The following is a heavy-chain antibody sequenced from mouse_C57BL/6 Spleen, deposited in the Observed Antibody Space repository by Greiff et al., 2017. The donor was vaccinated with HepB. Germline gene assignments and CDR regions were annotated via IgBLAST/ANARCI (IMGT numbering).Heavy chain of an antibody. D-gene: IGHD2-4*01. CDR1: GYTFTDYN. V-gene: IGHV1-22*01. CDR2: INPNNGGT. CDR3: AREGGYDYDGFAY. J-gene: IGHJ3*01. Sequence: DVQLQESGPELVKPGASVKMSCKASGYTFTDYNMHWVKQSHGKSLEWIGYINPNNGGTSYNQKFKGKATLTVNKSSSTAYMELRSLTSEDSAVYYCAREGGYDYDGFAYWGQGTLVTVSA.